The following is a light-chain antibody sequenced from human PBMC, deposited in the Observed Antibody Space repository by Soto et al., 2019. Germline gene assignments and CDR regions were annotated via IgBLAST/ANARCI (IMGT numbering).Light chain of an antibody. Sequence: ETVLTQSPATLSLSPGDRATLSCRASQSVSSAYLAWYQQKLGQAPRLLIFGASSRAAGTPDRFSGSGSGTDFTLTISRLEPEDFAVYYCQQYATSRWTLGPGNKVEIK. V-gene: IGKV3-20*01. CDR1: QSVSSAY. CDR3: QQYATSRWT. J-gene: IGKJ1*01. CDR2: GAS.